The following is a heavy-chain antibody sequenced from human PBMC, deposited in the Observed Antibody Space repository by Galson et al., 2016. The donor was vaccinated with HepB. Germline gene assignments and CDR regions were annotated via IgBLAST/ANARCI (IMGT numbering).Heavy chain of an antibody. CDR1: GDPISSGGYY. Sequence: TLSLTCTVSGDPISSGGYYWSWIRQHPGKGLEWIGYIYHSGTTYYNPSLKSRVTISVDTSKNQFSLNLSSVTAADTALYYCAREGGYYDSSGHYYSTPFDYWGQGALVTVPS. CDR3: AREGGYYDSSGHYYSTPFDY. J-gene: IGHJ4*02. D-gene: IGHD3-22*01. CDR2: IYHSGTT. V-gene: IGHV4-31*03.